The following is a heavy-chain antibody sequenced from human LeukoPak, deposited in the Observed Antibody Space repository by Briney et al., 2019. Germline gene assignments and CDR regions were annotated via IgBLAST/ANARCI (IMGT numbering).Heavy chain of an antibody. D-gene: IGHD3-9*01. CDR2: ISYDGSNK. CDR3: ATPFLTHDLSTTLFNDY. Sequence: GGSLRLSCAASGFTFSSYGMHWVRQAPGKGLEWVAVISYDGSNKYYADSVKGRFTISRDNSKNTLYLQMNSLRAEDTAVYYCATPFLTHDLSTTLFNDYWGQGTLVTVSS. J-gene: IGHJ4*02. CDR1: GFTFSSYG. V-gene: IGHV3-30*03.